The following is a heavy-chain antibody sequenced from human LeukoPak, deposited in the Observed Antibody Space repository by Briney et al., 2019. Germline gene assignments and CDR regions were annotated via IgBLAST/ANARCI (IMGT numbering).Heavy chain of an antibody. D-gene: IGHD3-10*01. CDR2: IRYDGSNK. J-gene: IGHJ4*02. CDR3: AKAYGYYFDY. CDR1: GFTFSSYG. Sequence: GGSLRLSCAASGFTFSSYGMHWVRQAPGKGLEWVAFIRYDGSNKYYADSVKGRFTISRDNSKNTLYVQMNSLSAEDTAVYYCAKAYGYYFDYWGQGTLVTVSS. V-gene: IGHV3-30*02.